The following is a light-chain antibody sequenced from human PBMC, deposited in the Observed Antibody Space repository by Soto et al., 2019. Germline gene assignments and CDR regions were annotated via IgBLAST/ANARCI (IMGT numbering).Light chain of an antibody. J-gene: IGKJ1*01. CDR3: QQYNSYRT. CDR1: QSISSW. CDR2: DAS. V-gene: IGKV1-5*01. Sequence: DSQMTQSPSTLSASVGDRVTITCRASQSISSWLAWYQQQPGKAPKLLIYDASSLESGVPSRFSGSGSGTEFTLTISSLQPDDFATYYCQQYNSYRTFGQGTKVEIK.